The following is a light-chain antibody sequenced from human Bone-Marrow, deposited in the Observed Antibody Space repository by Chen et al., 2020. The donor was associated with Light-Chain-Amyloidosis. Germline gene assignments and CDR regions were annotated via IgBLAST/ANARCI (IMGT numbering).Light chain of an antibody. CDR1: DLPTKY. CDR3: QSADSIGTYEVI. Sequence: SYELTQPPSVSVSPGQTARITCAGDDLPTKYAYWYQQKPGQAPVLVIHRDTERPSGISARFSGSSSGTTATLTISGVQAEDAADYHCQSADSIGTYEVIFGGGTKLTVL. CDR2: RDT. J-gene: IGLJ2*01. V-gene: IGLV3-25*03.